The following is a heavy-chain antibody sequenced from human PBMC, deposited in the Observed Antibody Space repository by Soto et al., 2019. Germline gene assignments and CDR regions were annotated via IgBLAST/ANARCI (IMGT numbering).Heavy chain of an antibody. CDR3: ARGADFRSGYRWFDP. CDR2: ISAYNGNT. V-gene: IGHV1-18*04. CDR1: GYTFTSYG. Sequence: GASVKVSCKASGYTFTSYGISWVRQAPGQGLEWMGWISAYNGNTNYAQKLQGRVTMTTDTSTSTAYMELRSLRYDDTAVYFCARGADFRSGYRWFDPWGQGTLVTVSS. J-gene: IGHJ5*02. D-gene: IGHD3-3*01.